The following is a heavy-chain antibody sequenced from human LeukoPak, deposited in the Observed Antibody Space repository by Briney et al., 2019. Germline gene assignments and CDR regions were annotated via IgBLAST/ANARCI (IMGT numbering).Heavy chain of an antibody. J-gene: IGHJ4*02. CDR2: INSDGSGT. CDR3: ARDLCSGGNCFSDFDY. D-gene: IGHD2-15*01. Sequence: PGGSLRLSCAASGFTFSSYWVHWVRQAPGQGLVWVSRINSDGSGTAYADSVKGRFTISRDNAKNTVYLQMNSLRAEDTAVYYCARDLCSGGNCFSDFDYWGQGTLVTVSS. CDR1: GFTFSSYW. V-gene: IGHV3-74*01.